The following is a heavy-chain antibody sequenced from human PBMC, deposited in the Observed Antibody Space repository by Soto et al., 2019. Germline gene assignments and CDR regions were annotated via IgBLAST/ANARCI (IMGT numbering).Heavy chain of an antibody. CDR3: AVDSGSYSSYYYYYYMDV. Sequence: GSLRLSCAASGFTVSSNYMSWVRQAPGKGLEWVSVIYSGGSTYYADSVKGRFTISRDNSKNTLYLQMNSLRAEDTAVYYCAVDSGSYSSYYYYYYMDVWGKGTTVTVSS. V-gene: IGHV3-66*01. D-gene: IGHD3-10*01. J-gene: IGHJ6*03. CDR2: IYSGGST. CDR1: GFTVSSNY.